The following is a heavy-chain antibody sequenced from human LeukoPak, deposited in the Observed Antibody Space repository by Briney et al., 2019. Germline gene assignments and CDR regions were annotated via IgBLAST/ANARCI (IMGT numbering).Heavy chain of an antibody. V-gene: IGHV3-21*01. Sequence: GGSLRLSCTASGLIFRNYAMTWVRQAPRKGLEWVSTISGDGTETFYADSVKGRFTISRDNAKNSLYLQMNSLRAEDTAVYYCARDSEPHQWLASDYWGQGTLVTVSS. CDR1: GLIFRNYA. CDR2: ISGDGTET. D-gene: IGHD6-19*01. J-gene: IGHJ4*02. CDR3: ARDSEPHQWLASDY.